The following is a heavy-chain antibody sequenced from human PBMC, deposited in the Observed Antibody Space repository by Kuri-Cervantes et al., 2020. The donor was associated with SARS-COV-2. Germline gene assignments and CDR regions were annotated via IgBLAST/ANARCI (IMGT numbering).Heavy chain of an antibody. CDR2: IYHSGST. J-gene: IGHJ5*02. CDR1: GGSISSYY. D-gene: IGHD3-3*01. V-gene: IGHV4-4*02. CDR3: ASSPITIFGVVIMMGS. Sequence: SETLSLTCTVSGGSISSYYWSWVRQPPGKGLEWIGEIYHSGSTNYNPSLKSRVTISVDKSKNQFSLKLSSVTAADTAVYYCASSPITIFGVVIMMGSWGQGTLVTVSS.